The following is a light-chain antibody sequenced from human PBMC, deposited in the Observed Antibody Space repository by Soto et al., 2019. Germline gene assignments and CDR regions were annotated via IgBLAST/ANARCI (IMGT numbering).Light chain of an antibody. CDR3: SSYTSSSVV. CDR2: DVS. Sequence: QSVLTQPASVSGSPGQSITISCTGTSSDVGGYNYVSWYQQHPGKAPKLMIYDVSNRPSGVSNRLSGSKSGNTASLTISGLQAEDEADYYCSSYTSSSVVFGGGTKLTVL. J-gene: IGLJ2*01. CDR1: SSDVGGYNY. V-gene: IGLV2-14*01.